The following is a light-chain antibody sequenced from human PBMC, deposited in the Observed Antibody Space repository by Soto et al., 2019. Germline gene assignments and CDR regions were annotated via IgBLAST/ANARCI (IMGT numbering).Light chain of an antibody. CDR2: EVS. V-gene: IGLV2-14*01. CDR3: SSHTSSNTRV. J-gene: IGLJ1*01. CDR1: SSDVGGYNY. Sequence: QSARTQPASVSGSPGQSITISCTGTSSDVGGYNYVSWYQQHPGKAPKLMIYEVSNRPSGVSYRFSGSKSGNTASLTISGLQAEDEADYYCSSHTSSNTRVFGTGTKVTVL.